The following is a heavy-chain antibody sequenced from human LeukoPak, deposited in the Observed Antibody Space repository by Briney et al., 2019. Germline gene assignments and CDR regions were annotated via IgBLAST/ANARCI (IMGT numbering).Heavy chain of an antibody. CDR1: GFSLSTSGVG. D-gene: IGHD5-18*01. V-gene: IGHV2-5*01. CDR3: AQGGNTAMVTNWFDP. J-gene: IGHJ5*02. CDR2: IYWNDDK. Sequence: SGPTLVKPTQTLTLTCTFSGFSLSTSGVGVGWIRQPPGKALEWLALIYWNDDKRYSPSLKSRLTITKDTSKNQVVLTMTNMDPVDTATYYCAQGGNTAMVTNWFDPWGQGTLVTVSS.